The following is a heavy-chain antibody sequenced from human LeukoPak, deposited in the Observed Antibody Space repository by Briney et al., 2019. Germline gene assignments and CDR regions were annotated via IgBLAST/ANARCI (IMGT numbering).Heavy chain of an antibody. CDR1: GYTFTSYG. CDR3: ARGGAVAVDYFDY. V-gene: IGHV1-8*02. J-gene: IGHJ4*02. Sequence: ASVKVSCKASGYTFTSYGISWVRQAPGQGLEWMGWMNPNSGNTGYAQKFQGRVTMTRNTSISTAYMELSSLRSEDTAVYYCARGGAVAVDYFDYWGQGTLVTVSS. CDR2: MNPNSGNT. D-gene: IGHD6-19*01.